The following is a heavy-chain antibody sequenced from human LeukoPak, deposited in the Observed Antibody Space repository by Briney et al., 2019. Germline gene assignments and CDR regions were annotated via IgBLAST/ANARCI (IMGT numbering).Heavy chain of an antibody. CDR1: GGSFSGYY. CDR2: INHSGST. V-gene: IGHV4-34*01. J-gene: IGHJ6*02. D-gene: IGHD1-7*01. Sequence: SETLSLTCAVYGGSFSGYYWSWIRQPPGKGLEWIGEINHSGSTNYNPSLKSRVTISVDTSKNQFSLNLSSVTAADTAVYYCATSWGGTIDYYYYGMDVWGQGTTVTVSS. CDR3: ATSWGGTIDYYYYGMDV.